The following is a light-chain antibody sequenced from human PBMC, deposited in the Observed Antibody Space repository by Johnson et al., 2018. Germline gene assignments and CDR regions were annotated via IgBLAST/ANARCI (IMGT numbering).Light chain of an antibody. Sequence: QSVLTQPPSVSAAPGQKVTISCSGSSSNIGNNYVSWYQQLPGTAPKLLIYENNKRPSGIPDLFSGSKSGTSANLGITGLQTGDEADYYCGTLDNSRSAGNVFRTGTKVTVL. J-gene: IGLJ1*01. CDR2: ENN. V-gene: IGLV1-51*02. CDR1: SSNIGNNY. CDR3: GTLDNSRSAGNV.